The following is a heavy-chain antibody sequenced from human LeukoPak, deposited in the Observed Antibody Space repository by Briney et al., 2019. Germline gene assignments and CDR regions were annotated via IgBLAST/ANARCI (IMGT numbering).Heavy chain of an antibody. CDR1: GGSISSYY. CDR3: ARDGVRGVRYYYYGMDV. D-gene: IGHD3-10*01. CDR2: IYTSGST. V-gene: IGHV4-4*07. J-gene: IGHJ6*02. Sequence: SETLSLTCTVSGGSISSYYWSWIRQPAGKGLEWIGRIYTSGSTNYNPSLKSRVTMSVDTSKNQFSLKLSSVTAADTAVYYCARDGVRGVRYYYYGMDVWGQGTTVTVSS.